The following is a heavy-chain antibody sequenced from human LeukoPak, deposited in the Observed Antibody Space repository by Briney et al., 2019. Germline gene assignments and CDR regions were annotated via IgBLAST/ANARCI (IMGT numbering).Heavy chain of an antibody. V-gene: IGHV3-48*01. CDR2: ISSSSSTI. J-gene: IGHJ4*02. Sequence: GGSLRLSCAASGFTFSSYSMNWVRQAPGKGLEWVSYISSSSSTIYYADSVKGRFTISRDNAKNSLYLQMNSLRAEDTAVYYCARDDGGRNFDYWGQGTLVTVSS. CDR3: ARDDGGRNFDY. CDR1: GFTFSSYS. D-gene: IGHD4-23*01.